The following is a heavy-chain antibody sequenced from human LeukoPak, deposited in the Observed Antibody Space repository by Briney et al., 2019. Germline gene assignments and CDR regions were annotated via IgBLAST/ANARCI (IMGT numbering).Heavy chain of an antibody. J-gene: IGHJ4*02. V-gene: IGHV3-23*01. CDR3: AAYGGIRSPRSAGY. D-gene: IGHD4-23*01. Sequence: PGGSLRLSCAASGFTFSSYAMSWVRQAPGKGLEWVSAISGSGGSTYYADSVKGRFTISRDNSKNTLYLQMNSLRAEDTAVYYCAAYGGIRSPRSAGYWGQGTLVTVSS. CDR1: GFTFSSYA. CDR2: ISGSGGST.